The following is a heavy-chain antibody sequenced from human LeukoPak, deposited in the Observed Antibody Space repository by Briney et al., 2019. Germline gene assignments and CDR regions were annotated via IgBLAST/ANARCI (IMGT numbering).Heavy chain of an antibody. J-gene: IGHJ5*02. Sequence: SEALSLTCTVSGGSISNSYWSCIRQPPEKGLEWIGYVYYSGSTNYNPSLKSRVTISVDTSKDQISLKLTSVTAADTAVYYCARRSRGYDTYLGLWFDPWGQGTLVTVSS. CDR2: VYYSGST. CDR1: GGSISNSY. V-gene: IGHV4-59*08. CDR3: ARRSRGYDTYLGLWFDP. D-gene: IGHD5-12*01.